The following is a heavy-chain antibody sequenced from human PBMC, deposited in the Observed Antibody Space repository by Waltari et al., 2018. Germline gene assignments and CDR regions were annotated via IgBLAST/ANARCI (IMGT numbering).Heavy chain of an antibody. CDR2: ISNSGSTT. J-gene: IGHJ6*03. Sequence: EVQVVESGGGLVQPGGSLRLSCVASGFTFSNYEMNWVRQGPGKWLEWVSYISNSGSTTYYADSVKGRFTISRDNAKNSMYLEMDSLRAEDTAVYYCARPSTEYYYYYYYMDVWGKGTTVTVS. V-gene: IGHV3-48*03. CDR3: ARPSTEYYYYYYYMDV. CDR1: GFTFSNYE.